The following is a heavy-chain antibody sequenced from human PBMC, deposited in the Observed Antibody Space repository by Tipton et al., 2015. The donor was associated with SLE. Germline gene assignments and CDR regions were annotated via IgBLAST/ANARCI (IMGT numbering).Heavy chain of an antibody. J-gene: IGHJ4*02. CDR3: AGDLVGIVYY. CDR2: IHGGGST. CDR1: GFIFSSHA. Sequence: SLRLSCAASGFIFSSHAMSWVRQAPGKGLEWVSVIHGGGSTYYADSVKGRFTISRDDSKNTLYLQMNSLRADDTAVYYCAGDLVGIVYYWGQGTLVTVSS. V-gene: IGHV3-66*02. D-gene: IGHD5-12*01.